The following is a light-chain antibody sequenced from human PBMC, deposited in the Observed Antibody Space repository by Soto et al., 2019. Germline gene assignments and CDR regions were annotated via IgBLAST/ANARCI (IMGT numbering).Light chain of an antibody. V-gene: IGLV2-14*01. Sequence: QSALTQPASVSGSPGQSITISCSGTSSDVGAYNHVSWYQHHPGKAPKLMIYEVTYRPSGVSNRFSGSKSGNTASLTISGLQTGDEADYYCATWDGSLPAEVFGGGTQLTVL. CDR2: EVT. J-gene: IGLJ2*01. CDR3: ATWDGSLPAEV. CDR1: SSDVGAYNH.